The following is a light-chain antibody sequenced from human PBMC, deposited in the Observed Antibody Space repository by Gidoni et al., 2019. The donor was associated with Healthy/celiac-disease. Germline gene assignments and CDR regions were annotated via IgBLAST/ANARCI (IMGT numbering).Light chain of an antibody. CDR2: WAS. V-gene: IGKV4-1*01. J-gene: IGKJ1*01. Sequence: DLVMTQSPDSLAVSLGERATINCKSSQSVLYSSNNKNYLAWYQQKPGQPPKLLIYWASTRESGVPDRFSGSGSGTDFTLTISSLQAEDVAVYYCQQYYSILWTFGQGTKVEIK. CDR3: QQYYSILWT. CDR1: QSVLYSSNNKNY.